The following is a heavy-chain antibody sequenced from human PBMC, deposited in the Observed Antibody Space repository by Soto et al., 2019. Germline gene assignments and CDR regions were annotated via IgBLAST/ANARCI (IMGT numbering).Heavy chain of an antibody. CDR3: ARARTNYYNTSDYDF. CDR1: GYTFICYY. Sequence: XSVKVSCKASGYTFICYYMHWVRQAPGQGLEWMGWINPNSGDTNYAQKFQGRVTMTRDTSISTAYTELSRLRFDDTAVYYCARARTNYYNTSDYDFWGQGTLVTVSS. D-gene: IGHD3-22*01. CDR2: INPNSGDT. V-gene: IGHV1-2*02. J-gene: IGHJ4*02.